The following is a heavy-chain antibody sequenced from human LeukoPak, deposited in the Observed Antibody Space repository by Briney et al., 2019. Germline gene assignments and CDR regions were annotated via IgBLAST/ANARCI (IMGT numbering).Heavy chain of an antibody. J-gene: IGHJ6*02. D-gene: IGHD3-10*01. CDR2: ISSSSSTI. V-gene: IGHV3-48*04. CDR3: ARASPYYHGSEPYGMEV. CDR1: GFTFSSYS. Sequence: PGGSLRLSCAASGFTFSSYSMNWVRQAPGKGLEWVSYISSSSSTIYYADSVEGRFTISRDNAKNSLYLQMNSLRAEDTAVYYCARASPYYHGSEPYGMEVWGQGTTVTVSS.